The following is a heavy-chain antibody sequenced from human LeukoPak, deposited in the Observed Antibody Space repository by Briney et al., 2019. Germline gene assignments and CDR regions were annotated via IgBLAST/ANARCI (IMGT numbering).Heavy chain of an antibody. J-gene: IGHJ6*03. V-gene: IGHV4-39*07. D-gene: IGHD6-6*01. CDR1: GGSISSSSYY. Sequence: KPSETLSLTCTVSGGSISSSSYYWGWIRQPPGKGLEWIGSIYYSGSTYYNPSLKSRVTISVDTSKNQFSLKLSSVTAADTAVYYCAREQAQQLGEANYYYYYMDVWGKGTTVTVSS. CDR2: IYYSGST. CDR3: AREQAQQLGEANYYYYYMDV.